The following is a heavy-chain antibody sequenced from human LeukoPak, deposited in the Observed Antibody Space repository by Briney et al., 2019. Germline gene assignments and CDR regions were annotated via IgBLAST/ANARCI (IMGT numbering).Heavy chain of an antibody. J-gene: IGHJ4*02. CDR2: IYYSGST. Sequence: PSETLSLTCTVSGGSISSSYYYWGWIRQPPGKGLEWIGSIYYSGSTYYNPSLKSRVTISVDTSKNQFSLKLRSVTAADTAFYYCARGGGFYGSGTTHFDYWGQGTLATVSS. D-gene: IGHD3-10*01. CDR1: GGSISSSYYY. CDR3: ARGGGFYGSGTTHFDY. V-gene: IGHV4-39*07.